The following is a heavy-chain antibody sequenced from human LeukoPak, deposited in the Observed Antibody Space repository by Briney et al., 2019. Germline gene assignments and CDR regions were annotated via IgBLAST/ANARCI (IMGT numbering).Heavy chain of an antibody. CDR1: GGSLSPYY. CDR3: ARLDSGDHGNIPH. CDR2: IYHTGTT. D-gene: IGHD1-26*01. J-gene: IGHJ1*01. V-gene: IGHV4-59*08. Sequence: SETLSLTCTVSGGSLSPYYWTWIRQPPGKGLEWIGYIYHTGTTRYNPSLNSRVTISVETSRNQFSLRLNSVTAADTAIYYCARLDSGDHGNIPHWGQGTLVTVSS.